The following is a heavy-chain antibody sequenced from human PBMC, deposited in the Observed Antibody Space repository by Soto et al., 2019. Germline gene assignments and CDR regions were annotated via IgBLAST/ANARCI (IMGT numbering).Heavy chain of an antibody. V-gene: IGHV1-2*02. J-gene: IGHJ4*02. Sequence: ASVKVSCKASGYTFTGYYIYWFRQAPGQGLEWMGWINPNSGDTSYAQKFQGRVTITGDTSITTAYMELSSLLSDDTAVYYCVRSPDKFRGQGTQVTVS. CDR1: GYTFTGYY. D-gene: IGHD2-15*01. CDR3: VRSPDKF. CDR2: INPNSGDT.